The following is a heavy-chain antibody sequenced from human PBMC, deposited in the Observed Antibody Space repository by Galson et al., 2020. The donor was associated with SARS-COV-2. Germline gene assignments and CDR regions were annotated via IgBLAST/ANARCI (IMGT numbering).Heavy chain of an antibody. Sequence: ASETLSLTCTVFGASVTSGNFYWTWLRQPPGTALEWIGYIYYNRNTNYNPSLKSRVTISLDTSKNQFSLELSSVTAADTAFYYCARVGVYPTPFDFWGQGTLVTVSS. J-gene: IGHJ4*02. CDR3: ARVGVYPTPFDF. D-gene: IGHD4-17*01. V-gene: IGHV4-61*01. CDR2: IYYNRNT. CDR1: GASVTSGNFY.